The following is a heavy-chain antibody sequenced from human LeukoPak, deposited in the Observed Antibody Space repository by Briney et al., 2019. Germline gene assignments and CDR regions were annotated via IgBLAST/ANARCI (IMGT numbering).Heavy chain of an antibody. Sequence: GESLKISCKGSGFTFTNYWIGWVRQLPGKGLEWMGIIYPRDSDTRYSPSFQGQVTISADKSISTAYLQWSSLKASDTATYYCARHQNFDYWGQGTLVTVSS. CDR1: GFTFTNYW. J-gene: IGHJ4*02. CDR2: IYPRDSDT. CDR3: ARHQNFDY. V-gene: IGHV5-51*01.